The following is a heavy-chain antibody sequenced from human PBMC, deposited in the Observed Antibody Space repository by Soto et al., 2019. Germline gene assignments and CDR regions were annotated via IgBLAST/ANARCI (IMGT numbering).Heavy chain of an antibody. V-gene: IGHV1-69*13. D-gene: IGHD3-9*01. CDR1: GGTFSSYA. Sequence: SVKVSCKASGGTFSSYAISWVRQAPGQGLEWMGGIIPIFGTANYAQKFQGRVTITADESTGTAYMELSSLRSEDTAVYYCARDPGLTSSWFDPWGQGTLVTVSS. J-gene: IGHJ5*02. CDR2: IIPIFGTA. CDR3: ARDPGLTSSWFDP.